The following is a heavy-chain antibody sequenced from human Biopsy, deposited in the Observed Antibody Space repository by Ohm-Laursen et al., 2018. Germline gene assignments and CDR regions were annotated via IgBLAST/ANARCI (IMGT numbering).Heavy chain of an antibody. CDR2: NKCKTGAT. CDR3: ARDPLNGHKHFDY. J-gene: IGHJ4*02. V-gene: IGHV1-2*02. CDR1: SYTFTDYN. D-gene: IGHD2-8*01. Sequence: ASVKVSCKASSYTFTDYNIHWMRQAPGQGLEWLGNNKCKTGATNTAQKFQGTVTMSRDTSISTAYLALGSLRSADTAIYYCARDPLNGHKHFDYWGQGSLVTVSS.